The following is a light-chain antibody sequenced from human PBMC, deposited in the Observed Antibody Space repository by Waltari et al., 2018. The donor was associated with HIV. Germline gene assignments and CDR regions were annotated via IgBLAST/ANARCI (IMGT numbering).Light chain of an antibody. Sequence: DIRLTQSPSTLSASAGDRVAITCRAGQNVGAFLAWYQQKPGKPPKLLIFQASILEGGVPSRFSGSVSGSDFTLTINGLQSDDFATYYCHQYASFSGTFAQGTKVEL. V-gene: IGKV1-5*03. CDR2: QAS. CDR3: HQYASFSGT. J-gene: IGKJ1*01. CDR1: QNVGAF.